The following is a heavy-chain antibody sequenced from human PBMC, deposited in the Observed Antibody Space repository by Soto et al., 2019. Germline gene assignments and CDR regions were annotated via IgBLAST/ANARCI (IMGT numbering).Heavy chain of an antibody. CDR2: IYSNGGT. J-gene: IGHJ6*02. D-gene: IGHD1-26*01. CDR1: GDSIGTYN. V-gene: IGHV4-59*08. CDR3: VRQGIGALHGLVDV. Sequence: QVQLQASGPGLVKPSDTLSLTCTVSGDSIGTYNWGWIRQPPGKRLEWIGYIYSNGGTSDNPALKSRVTISADTSTKQFSLRLSSVTAADTAVYYCVRQGIGALHGLVDVWGQGTTVTVSS.